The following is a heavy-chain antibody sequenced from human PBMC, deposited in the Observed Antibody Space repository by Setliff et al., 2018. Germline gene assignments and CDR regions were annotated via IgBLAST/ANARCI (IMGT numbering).Heavy chain of an antibody. CDR2: IYIGGSA. V-gene: IGHV4-4*07. Sequence: KASETLSLTCTVSGGSISSYYWSWIRQPAGKGLEWIGHIYIGGSANYNPSLKSRVTMSIDTPKNQFSLKLNSVTAADMAVYYCAREQWLDPPGYYMDVWAKGTTVTVSS. CDR1: GGSISSYY. D-gene: IGHD6-19*01. CDR3: AREQWLDPPGYYMDV. J-gene: IGHJ6*03.